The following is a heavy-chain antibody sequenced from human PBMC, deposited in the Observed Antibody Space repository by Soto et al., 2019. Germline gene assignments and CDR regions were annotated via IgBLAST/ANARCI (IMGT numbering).Heavy chain of an antibody. CDR2: ISAYNGNT. Sequence: ASVKVSCKASGYTFTSYGISWVRQAPGQGLEWMGWISAYNGNTNYAQKLQGRVTVTTDTSTSTAYMELRSLRSDDTAVYYCARAPHFDWYTTNWFDPWGQGTLGTVSA. CDR1: GYTFTSYG. CDR3: ARAPHFDWYTTNWFDP. J-gene: IGHJ5*02. D-gene: IGHD3-9*01. V-gene: IGHV1-18*01.